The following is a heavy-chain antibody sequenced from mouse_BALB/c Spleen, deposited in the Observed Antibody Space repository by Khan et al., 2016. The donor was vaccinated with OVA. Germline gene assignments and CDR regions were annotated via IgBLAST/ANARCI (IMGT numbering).Heavy chain of an antibody. V-gene: IGHV9-3-1*01. CDR1: GYTLTDYG. J-gene: IGHJ3*01. D-gene: IGHD2-1*01. CDR3: TRSQGNYLFAY. Sequence: QIQLVQSGPDLKKPGETVKISCKASGYTLTDYGMNWVKQTPGKGLKWMGWINTYTGEPTYADDFKGRFAFPLETSASTAYLQIINLKNEDTATYFCTRSQGNYLFAYWGQGTLVTVS. CDR2: INTYTGEP.